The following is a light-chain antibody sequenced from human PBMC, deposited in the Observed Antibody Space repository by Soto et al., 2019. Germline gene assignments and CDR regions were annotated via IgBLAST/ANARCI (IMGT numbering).Light chain of an antibody. CDR2: NAA. CDR1: QTVRINY. J-gene: IGKJ5*01. CDR3: QQRGDWHPST. V-gene: IGKV3D-11*02. Sequence: PRTLKMTPGERPTLSCRASQTVRINYLAGYQQKPAQPPSLLIFNAANRTTGIPARFSGSGSGTDFTLTISSLVPEDFAVSYCQQRGDWHPSTFGQGTSVEIK.